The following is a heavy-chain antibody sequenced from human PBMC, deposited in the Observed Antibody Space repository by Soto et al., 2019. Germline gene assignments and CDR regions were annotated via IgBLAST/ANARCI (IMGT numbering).Heavy chain of an antibody. V-gene: IGHV3-66*01. CDR3: VRENYYYGMDV. J-gene: IGHJ6*02. CDR2: INSGGNT. CDR1: GFTVSTDW. Sequence: EVQLVESGGGLVQPGGSLRLSCAASGFTVSTDWMYWVRQAPGKGLEWVSVINSGGNTYYADSVEGRINISRDNSKNTVYLQMNSLRAEDTAVYYGVRENYYYGMDVWGQGTTVTVSS.